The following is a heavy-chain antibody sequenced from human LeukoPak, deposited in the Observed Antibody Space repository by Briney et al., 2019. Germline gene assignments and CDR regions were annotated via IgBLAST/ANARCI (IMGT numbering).Heavy chain of an antibody. Sequence: SQTLSLTCTVSGGSISRSSFYWSWIRQPAGKGLEWIGRIYTSGNTNYNPSLQSRASISIDTSKNQFSLKLGSVTAADTAVYYCARARIYCSSTSCYPPYYMDVWGKGTTVTVSS. CDR1: GGSISRSSFY. J-gene: IGHJ6*03. V-gene: IGHV4-61*02. CDR2: IYTSGNT. CDR3: ARARIYCSSTSCYPPYYMDV. D-gene: IGHD2-2*01.